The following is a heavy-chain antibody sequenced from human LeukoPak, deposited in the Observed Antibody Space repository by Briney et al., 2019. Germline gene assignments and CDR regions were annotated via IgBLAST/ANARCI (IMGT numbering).Heavy chain of an antibody. J-gene: IGHJ4*02. CDR2: ISSSSSTI. V-gene: IGHV3-48*02. CDR3: ARDSYCGGDCYYYFDY. Sequence: GGSLRLSCAASGFTFSSFGMHWVRQAPGKGLEWVSYISSSSSTIYYADSVKGRFTISRDNAKNSLYLQMNSLRDEDTAVYYCARDSYCGGDCYYYFDYWGQGTLVTVSS. D-gene: IGHD2-21*02. CDR1: GFTFSSFG.